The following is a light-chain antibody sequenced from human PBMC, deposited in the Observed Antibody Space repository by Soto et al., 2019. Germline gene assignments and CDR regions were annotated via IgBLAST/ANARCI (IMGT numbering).Light chain of an antibody. CDR1: TSDVGGYYY. J-gene: IGLJ1*01. CDR2: EFS. Sequence: SVLTQPPSAPRSPGQSVTISCTGTTSDVGGYYYVSWYQHHPGNAPTLMIYEFSKRPSGVPDRCSGSTSGNTAYLSVSVLQAEDKTDYYCGSYVGSTIYVFGTGTKVTVL. CDR3: GSYVGSTIYV. V-gene: IGLV2-8*01.